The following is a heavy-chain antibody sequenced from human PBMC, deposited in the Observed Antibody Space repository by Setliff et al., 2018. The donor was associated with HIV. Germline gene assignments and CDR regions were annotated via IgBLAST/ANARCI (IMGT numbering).Heavy chain of an antibody. CDR1: GFSFSSYW. D-gene: IGHD3-10*01. CDR2: INTDGSST. Sequence: GGSLRLSCAASGFSFSSYWMHWVRQAPGKGLVWVSRINTDGSSTSYADSVKGRFTISRDNAKNTLYLQMSSLRAEDTAVYYCARGVRGVVNGMDVWGQGTTVTVSS. V-gene: IGHV3-74*01. CDR3: ARGVRGVVNGMDV. J-gene: IGHJ6*02.